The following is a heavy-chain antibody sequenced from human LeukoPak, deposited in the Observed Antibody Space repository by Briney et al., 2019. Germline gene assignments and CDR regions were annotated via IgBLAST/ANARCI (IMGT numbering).Heavy chain of an antibody. D-gene: IGHD5-24*01. V-gene: IGHV1-18*01. CDR1: GYTFTSYG. CDR3: AREGRDGYIEGY. Sequence: ASVKVSCKGSGYTFTSYGISWVRQAPGQGLEWMGWISAYNGNTNYAQKLQGRVTMTTDTSTTTAYMELRSLRSDDTAVYYCAREGRDGYIEGYWGQGTLVTVSS. J-gene: IGHJ4*02. CDR2: ISAYNGNT.